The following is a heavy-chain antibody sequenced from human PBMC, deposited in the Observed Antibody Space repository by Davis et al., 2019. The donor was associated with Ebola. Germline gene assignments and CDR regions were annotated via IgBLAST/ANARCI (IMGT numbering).Heavy chain of an antibody. CDR3: ARLSITMIVVVLDY. J-gene: IGHJ4*02. Sequence: PGGSLRLSCAASGFTFSNYAMHWVRQAPGKGLDWVGVMSHDGSNKYYGDSVRGRFTISRDNSKNTVFLQMNSLRAEDTAVYYCARLSITMIVVVLDYWGQGTLVTVSS. CDR2: MSHDGSNK. D-gene: IGHD3-22*01. V-gene: IGHV3-30-3*01. CDR1: GFTFSNYA.